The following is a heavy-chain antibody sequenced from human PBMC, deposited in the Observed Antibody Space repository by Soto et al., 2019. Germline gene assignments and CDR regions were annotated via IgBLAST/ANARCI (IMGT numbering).Heavy chain of an antibody. J-gene: IGHJ4*02. D-gene: IGHD2-8*02. V-gene: IGHV4-34*01. CDR1: GGSFSGYY. CDR2: INHSGST. CDR3: ARDEITGLFDY. Sequence: QVQLQQWGAGLLKPSETLSLTCAVYGGSFSGYYWTWIRQPPGTGLEWIGEINHSGSTNYNPSLKSRVTISVDTYKNHFSLKLTSVTAADTAVYYCARDEITGLFDYWGQGTLVTVSS.